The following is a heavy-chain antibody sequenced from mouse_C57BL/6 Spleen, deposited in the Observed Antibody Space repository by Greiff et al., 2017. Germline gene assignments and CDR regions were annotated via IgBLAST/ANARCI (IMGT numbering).Heavy chain of an antibody. V-gene: IGHV1-53*01. CDR1: GYTFTSYG. D-gene: IGHD2-5*01. J-gene: IGHJ2*01. CDR2: INPSSGGT. CDR3: AREGVSNYVWVY. Sequence: QVQLQQPGAELVKPGASVKLSCKASGYTFTSYGMHWVKPRPGQGLEWIGNINPSSGGTNYNEKFKGKATLTVDKASSTAYMQISGLTSEDSAVYYCAREGVSNYVWVYWGQGTTLTVSA.